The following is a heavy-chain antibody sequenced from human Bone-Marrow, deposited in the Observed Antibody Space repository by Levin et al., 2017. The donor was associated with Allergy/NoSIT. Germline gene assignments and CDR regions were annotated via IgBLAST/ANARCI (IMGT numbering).Heavy chain of an antibody. J-gene: IGHJ4*02. CDR2: ISWNSDTI. V-gene: IGHV3-9*01. D-gene: IGHD2-21*01. CDR1: GFTFDDYA. Sequence: TGGSLRLSCAASGFTFDDYAMHWVRQPAGKGLEWVSGISWNSDTIDYADSVKGRFTISRDNAKNSLYLQMNSLRTEDTALYYCAKSDCSGGYCSLDYWGQGTLVTVSS. CDR3: AKSDCSGGYCSLDY.